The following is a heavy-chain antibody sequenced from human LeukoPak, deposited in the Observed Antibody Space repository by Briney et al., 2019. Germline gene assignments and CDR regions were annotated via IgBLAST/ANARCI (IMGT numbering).Heavy chain of an antibody. CDR3: ARRISGSHGWFDF. V-gene: IGHV4-39*01. J-gene: IGHJ4*02. Sequence: ETLSLTCTVSGGSISSSSYYWGWLRQPPGKGVEWLGIIYYSGSTYYDPSLKSRFTISVDTSKNPFSLKLSSLTAADTAVYYCARRISGSHGWFDFWGQGTLVTVSS. CDR2: IYYSGST. D-gene: IGHD1-1*01. CDR1: GGSISSSSYY.